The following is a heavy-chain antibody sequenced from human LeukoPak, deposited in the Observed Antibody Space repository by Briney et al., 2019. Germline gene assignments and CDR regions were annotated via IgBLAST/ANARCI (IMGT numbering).Heavy chain of an antibody. CDR3: ARDLRVVITGSFDS. D-gene: IGHD3-22*01. Sequence: GGSLRLSCAASGFTFYDYGLTWVRQAPGKGLEWVSGINWNGDSTDYADSVKGRFTISRDNAKNSLYLQMNSLRAEDTALYYCARDLRVVITGSFDSWGQGTLVTVSS. J-gene: IGHJ4*02. V-gene: IGHV3-20*04. CDR2: INWNGDST. CDR1: GFTFYDYG.